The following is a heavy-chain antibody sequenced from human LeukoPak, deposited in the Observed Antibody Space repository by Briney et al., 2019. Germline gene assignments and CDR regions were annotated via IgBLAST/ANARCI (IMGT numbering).Heavy chain of an antibody. CDR3: ARDLRIAARSRELGD. CDR1: GYTFTSYG. D-gene: IGHD6-6*01. V-gene: IGHV1-18*01. CDR2: ISAYNGNT. Sequence: ASVKVSCKASGYTFTSYGISWVRQAPGQGLEWMGWISAYNGNTNYAQKLQGRVTMTTDTSTSTAYMELRSLRSDDTAVYYCARDLRIAARSRELGDWGQGTLVTVSS. J-gene: IGHJ4*02.